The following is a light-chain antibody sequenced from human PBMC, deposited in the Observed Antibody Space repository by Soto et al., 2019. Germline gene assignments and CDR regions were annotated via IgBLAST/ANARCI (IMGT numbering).Light chain of an antibody. CDR2: GSS. V-gene: IGKV3-20*01. Sequence: VLAQSPGTLSLSPGERATLSCRASQSVSNNYFAWYQQKPGQAPRLLIFGSSDRATGIPDRFSGSGSGTDFTLTISRLEPEDFAVYYCQQYGSSPPYTFGQGTKLEIK. CDR1: QSVSNNY. CDR3: QQYGSSPPYT. J-gene: IGKJ2*01.